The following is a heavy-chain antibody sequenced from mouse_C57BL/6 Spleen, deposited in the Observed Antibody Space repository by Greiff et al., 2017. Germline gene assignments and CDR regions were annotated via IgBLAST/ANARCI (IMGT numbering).Heavy chain of an antibody. V-gene: IGHV5-16*01. Sequence: EVKLVESEGGLVQPGSSMKLSCTASGFTFSDYYMAWVRQVPEKGLEWVANINYDGSSTYYLDSLKSRFLISRDNAKNILYLQMSSLKSEDTATYYCARDDYDGFAYWGQGTLVTVSA. J-gene: IGHJ3*01. CDR1: GFTFSDYY. CDR3: ARDDYDGFAY. CDR2: INYDGSST. D-gene: IGHD2-4*01.